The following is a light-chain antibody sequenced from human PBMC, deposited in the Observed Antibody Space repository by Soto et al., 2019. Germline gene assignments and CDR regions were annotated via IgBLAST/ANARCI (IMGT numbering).Light chain of an antibody. CDR1: SSDVGSYNL. Sequence: QSALTQPASASGSPGQSITISCTGTSSDVGSYNLVSWYQQHPGKAPKLMIYEVSKRPSGVSNRVSGSKSGNTASLTISGVQAEDEDDYYCCSYAGSRVFGGGTKLTVL. CDR2: EVS. J-gene: IGLJ3*02. V-gene: IGLV2-23*02. CDR3: CSYAGSRV.